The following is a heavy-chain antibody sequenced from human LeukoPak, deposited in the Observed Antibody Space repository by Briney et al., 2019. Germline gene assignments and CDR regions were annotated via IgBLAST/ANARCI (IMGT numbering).Heavy chain of an antibody. CDR3: ARGTTTAAFNWFDP. D-gene: IGHD4-11*01. CDR2: LFYGGGT. V-gene: IGHV4-59*11. J-gene: IGHJ5*02. CDR1: GGSISSHY. Sequence: KASETLSLTCTVSGGSISSHYWSWIRQAPGKGLEWIGYLFYGGGTTYNSSLKSRVTISVDSSKNQFSLKVRSVTAADTAVYYCARGTTTAAFNWFDPWGQGTLVTVSS.